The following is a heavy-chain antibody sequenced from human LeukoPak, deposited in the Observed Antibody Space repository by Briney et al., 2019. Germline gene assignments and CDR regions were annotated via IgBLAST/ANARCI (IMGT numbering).Heavy chain of an antibody. Sequence: SETLSLTCAVYGGSFSGYYWSWIRQPPGKGLEWIGEINHSGSTNYNPSLKSRVTISVDTSKNQFSLKLSSVTAADTAVYYCARRMDYDILTGTAFDYWGQGTLVTVSS. V-gene: IGHV4-34*01. D-gene: IGHD3-9*01. CDR2: INHSGST. CDR1: GGSFSGYY. CDR3: ARRMDYDILTGTAFDY. J-gene: IGHJ4*02.